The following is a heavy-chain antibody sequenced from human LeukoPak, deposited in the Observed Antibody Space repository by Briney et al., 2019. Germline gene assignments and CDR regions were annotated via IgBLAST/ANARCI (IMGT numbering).Heavy chain of an antibody. D-gene: IGHD3-10*01. J-gene: IGHJ4*02. V-gene: IGHV1-8*01. CDR3: ARRIYFYNRSGSYLFDY. CDR1: GYTFTSYD. Sequence: ASVKVSCKASGYTFTSYDINWVRQATGQGLEWMGWMNPNSGNIGYAQKFQGRVTMTRNTSISTAYMELSSLRSEDTAVYYCARRIYFYNRSGSYLFDYWGQGTLVTVSS. CDR2: MNPNSGNI.